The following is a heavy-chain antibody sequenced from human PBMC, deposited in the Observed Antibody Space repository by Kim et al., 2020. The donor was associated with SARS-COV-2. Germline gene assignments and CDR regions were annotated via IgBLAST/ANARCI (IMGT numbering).Heavy chain of an antibody. V-gene: IGHV1-69*13. D-gene: IGHD6-13*01. J-gene: IGHJ4*02. Sequence: SVKVSCKASGGTFSSYAISWVRQAPGQGLEWMGGIIPIFGTANYAQKFQGRVTITADESTSTAYMELSSLRSEDTAVYYCARGEQQLAPFDYWGQGTLVTVSS. CDR1: GGTFSSYA. CDR3: ARGEQQLAPFDY. CDR2: IIPIFGTA.